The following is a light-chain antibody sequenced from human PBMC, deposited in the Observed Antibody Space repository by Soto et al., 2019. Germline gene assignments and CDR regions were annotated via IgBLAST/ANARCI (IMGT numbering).Light chain of an antibody. Sequence: DIQMTQSPSTLSTSVGDRVTITCRASQSISSWLAWYQQKPGKAPKLLIYKASSLESGVPSRFSGSGSGTEFTLTISSLQPDDFATYYCQQYHSYSRTFGQGTKVEIQ. CDR2: KAS. V-gene: IGKV1-5*03. J-gene: IGKJ1*01. CDR3: QQYHSYSRT. CDR1: QSISSW.